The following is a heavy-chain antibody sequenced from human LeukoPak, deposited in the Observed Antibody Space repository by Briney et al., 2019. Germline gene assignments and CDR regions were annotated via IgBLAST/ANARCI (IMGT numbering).Heavy chain of an antibody. CDR3: ARGGYYYLGGY. CDR1: GGSFSGYY. J-gene: IGHJ4*02. CDR2: INHSGST. D-gene: IGHD3-22*01. V-gene: IGHV4-34*01. Sequence: PSETLSLTCAVYGGSFSGYYWSWIRQPPGKGLEWIGEINHSGSTNYNPSLKSRVTISVDTSKNQFSLKLSSVTAADTAVYYCARGGYYYLGGYWGQGTLVTVSS.